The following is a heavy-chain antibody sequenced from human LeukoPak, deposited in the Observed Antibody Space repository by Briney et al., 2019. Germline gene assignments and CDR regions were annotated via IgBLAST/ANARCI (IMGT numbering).Heavy chain of an antibody. V-gene: IGHV3-33*01. D-gene: IGHD5-18*01. Sequence: GGSLRLSCAASGFTFSSYGMHWVRQAPGKGLEWVAVIWYDGSNKYYADSVKGRFTISRDNSKNTLYLQMNSLRAEDTAVYYCARDHPAMVLCYGMDVWGQGTTVTVSS. J-gene: IGHJ6*02. CDR2: IWYDGSNK. CDR3: ARDHPAMVLCYGMDV. CDR1: GFTFSSYG.